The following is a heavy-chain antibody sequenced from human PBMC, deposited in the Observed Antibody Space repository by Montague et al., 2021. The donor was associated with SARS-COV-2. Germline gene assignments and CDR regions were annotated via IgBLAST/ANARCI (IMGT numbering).Heavy chain of an antibody. Sequence: SETLSLTCTVSGYSISSGYYWGWIRQPPGKGLEWIGSIYHSGSTXXNPSLKSRVTISVDTSKNQFSPKLSSVTAADTAVYYCARDVRYYDFWSGRAQTSPDYWGQGTLVTVSS. CDR2: IYHSGST. D-gene: IGHD3-3*01. CDR1: GYSISSGYY. CDR3: ARDVRYYDFWSGRAQTSPDY. J-gene: IGHJ4*02. V-gene: IGHV4-38-2*02.